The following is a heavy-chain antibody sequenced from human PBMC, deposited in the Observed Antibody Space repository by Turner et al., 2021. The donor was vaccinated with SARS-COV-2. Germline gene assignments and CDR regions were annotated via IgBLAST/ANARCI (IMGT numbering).Heavy chain of an antibody. V-gene: IGHV1-2*02. CDR3: ARAVGYTDMEY. D-gene: IGHD5-18*01. J-gene: IGHJ4*02. Sequence: QVQLVQSGAEVKKPGASVKVSCKASGFTFTGYYMHWVRQAPGQGLGWMGWINPNNGGTNCAQNFQGMVTMTRDTSISTAYMELSRLRSDDTAVYYCARAVGYTDMEYWGQGTLVTVSS. CDR2: INPNNGGT. CDR1: GFTFTGYY.